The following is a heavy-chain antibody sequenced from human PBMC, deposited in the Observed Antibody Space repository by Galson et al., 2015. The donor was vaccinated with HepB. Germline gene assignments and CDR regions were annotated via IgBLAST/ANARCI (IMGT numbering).Heavy chain of an antibody. CDR3: ARDPAGYSSGWYPFYYYGMDV. V-gene: IGHV3-21*01. D-gene: IGHD6-19*01. Sequence: SLRLSCAASGFTFSSYSMNWVRQAPGKGLEWVSSISSSSSYIYYADSVKGRFTISRDNAKNSLYLQMNSLRAEDTAVYYCARDPAGYSSGWYPFYYYGMDVWGQGTTVTVSS. J-gene: IGHJ6*02. CDR2: ISSSSSYI. CDR1: GFTFSSYS.